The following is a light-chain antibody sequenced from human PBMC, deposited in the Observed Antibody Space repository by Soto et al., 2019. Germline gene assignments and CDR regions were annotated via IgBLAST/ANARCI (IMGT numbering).Light chain of an antibody. V-gene: IGKV3-20*01. CDR3: QQYCSSPPYT. Sequence: EIVLTQSPGTLSLSPGERATLSCRASQSVSSSYLAWYQQKPGQAPRLLIYGASIRATGIPDRFSGSGSGTDFTLTIRRLDPEDFSVYYCQQYCSSPPYTFGQGTKLEIK. CDR1: QSVSSSY. CDR2: GAS. J-gene: IGKJ2*01.